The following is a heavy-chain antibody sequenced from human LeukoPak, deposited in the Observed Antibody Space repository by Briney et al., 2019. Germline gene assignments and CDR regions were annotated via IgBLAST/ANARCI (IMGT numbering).Heavy chain of an antibody. CDR3: ARDYSSGYPVDY. D-gene: IGHD3-22*01. CDR1: GFTFSSYA. CDR2: ISYDGSNK. Sequence: PGRSLRLSCAASGFTFSSYAMHWVRQAPGKGLEWVAVISYDGSNKYYADSVKGRFTISRDNSKNTLYLQMNSLRAEDTAVYYCARDYSSGYPVDYWGQGTLVTVSS. J-gene: IGHJ4*02. V-gene: IGHV3-30-3*01.